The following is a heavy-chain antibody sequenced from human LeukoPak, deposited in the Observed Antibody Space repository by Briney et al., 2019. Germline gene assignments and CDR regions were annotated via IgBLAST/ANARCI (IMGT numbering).Heavy chain of an antibody. CDR3: AKMDSDYYIDF. CDR1: GFIVSSTY. D-gene: IGHD3/OR15-3a*01. Sequence: PGGSLRLSCAASGFIVSSTYMNWVPQAPGKGLEWISVINSGGTTYYADSVKGRFTISRDDSKNMLFLHRNSLRAEDTAVYYCAKMDSDYYIDFWGQGTLVSVSS. V-gene: IGHV3-53*01. CDR2: INSGGTT. J-gene: IGHJ4*02.